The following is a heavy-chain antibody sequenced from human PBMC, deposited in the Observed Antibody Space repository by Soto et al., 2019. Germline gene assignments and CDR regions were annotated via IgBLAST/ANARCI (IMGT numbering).Heavy chain of an antibody. V-gene: IGHV4-39*01. D-gene: IGHD2-15*01. CDR3: ARLYYDCSGGSCYPWSFDY. CDR2: IYYSGST. CDR1: GGSISSSSYY. J-gene: IGHJ4*02. Sequence: QLQLQESGPGLVKPSETLSLTCTVSGGSISSSSYYWGWIRQPPGKGLEWIGSIYYSGSTYYNPSLKSRVTISVDTSKSQFSLKLSSVTAADTAVYYCARLYYDCSGGSCYPWSFDYWGQGTLVTVSS.